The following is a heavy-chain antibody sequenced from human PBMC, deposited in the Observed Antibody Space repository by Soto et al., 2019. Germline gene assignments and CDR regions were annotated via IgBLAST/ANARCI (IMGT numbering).Heavy chain of an antibody. CDR1: GGSIISYY. J-gene: IGHJ4*02. CDR2: IYYSGST. D-gene: IGHD6-13*01. CDR3: ASHRIAAAEDRTHYFDY. Sequence: SETLSLTCTVSGGSIISYYWSWILQPPWKGLEWIGYIYYSGSTNYNPSLKSRVTISVDTSKNQFSLKLSSVTAADTAVYYCASHRIAAAEDRTHYFDYWGQGTLVTVSS. V-gene: IGHV4-59*01.